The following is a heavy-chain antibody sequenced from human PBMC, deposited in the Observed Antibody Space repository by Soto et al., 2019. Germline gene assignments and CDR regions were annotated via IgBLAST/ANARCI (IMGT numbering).Heavy chain of an antibody. D-gene: IGHD6-13*01. CDR3: ARDLATSSWYPWWFVP. J-gene: IGHJ5*02. Sequence: ASVKVSCKASGYTFTSYSMHWVRQAPGQRLEWMGWINAGNGNTKYSQKFQGRVTITRDTSASTAYMELSSLRSEDTAVYYCARDLATSSWYPWWFVPWGQGTLVTVSS. V-gene: IGHV1-3*01. CDR2: INAGNGNT. CDR1: GYTFTSYS.